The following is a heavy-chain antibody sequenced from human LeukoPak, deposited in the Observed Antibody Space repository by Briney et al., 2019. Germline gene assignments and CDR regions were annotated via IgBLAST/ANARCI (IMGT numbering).Heavy chain of an antibody. CDR2: IYSGGST. CDR1: GFTVSSNY. J-gene: IGHJ6*02. CDR3: ARDPSLPYCSGGSCYSHYYYYGMDV. Sequence: GGSLRLSCAASGFTVSSNYMSWVRQAPGKGLEWVSVIYSGGSTYYADSVKGRFTISRDNSKNTLYLQMNSLRAEDTAVYYRARDPSLPYCSGGSCYSHYYYYGMDVRGQGTTVTVSS. D-gene: IGHD2-15*01. V-gene: IGHV3-53*01.